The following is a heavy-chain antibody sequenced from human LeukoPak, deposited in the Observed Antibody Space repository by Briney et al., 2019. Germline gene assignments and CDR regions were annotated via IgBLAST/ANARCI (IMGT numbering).Heavy chain of an antibody. CDR1: GFSFSTSP. CDR3: AKRTKSCWSTDAFDI. J-gene: IGHJ3*02. V-gene: IGHV3-23*01. Sequence: PAGGSLRLSCAASGFSFSTSPMSWVRQPPGKGLEWVSAMNNGPGATFYRDSVRGRFTISRDDSKSTLYLQMNSLRAEDTALYYCAKRTKSCWSTDAFDIWGQGTKVTVSS. CDR2: MNNGPGAT. D-gene: IGHD6-19*01.